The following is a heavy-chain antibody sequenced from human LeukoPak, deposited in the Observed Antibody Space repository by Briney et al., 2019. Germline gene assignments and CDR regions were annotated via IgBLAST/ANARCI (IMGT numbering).Heavy chain of an antibody. D-gene: IGHD3-10*01. CDR2: ISGSGGST. CDR1: GFTFSCYA. Sequence: TGGSLRLSCAASGFTFSCYAMSWVRQAPGKGLEWVSAISGSGGSTYYADSVKGRFTISRDNSKNTLYLQMNSLRAEDTAVYYCAKTHRGVIIFDYWGQGTLVTVSS. V-gene: IGHV3-23*01. J-gene: IGHJ4*02. CDR3: AKTHRGVIIFDY.